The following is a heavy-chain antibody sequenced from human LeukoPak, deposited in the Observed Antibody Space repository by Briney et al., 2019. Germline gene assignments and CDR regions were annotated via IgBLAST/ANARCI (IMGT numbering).Heavy chain of an antibody. CDR2: ISSSGSTI. CDR3: ARDRSSSGPSTL. Sequence: GGSLRLSCAASGFTFSSYEMNWVRQAPGKGLEWVSYISSSGSTIYYADSVKGRFTTSRDNAKNSLYLQMNSLRAEDTAVYYCARDRSSSGPSTLWGRGTLVTVSS. CDR1: GFTFSSYE. V-gene: IGHV3-48*03. D-gene: IGHD3-22*01. J-gene: IGHJ2*01.